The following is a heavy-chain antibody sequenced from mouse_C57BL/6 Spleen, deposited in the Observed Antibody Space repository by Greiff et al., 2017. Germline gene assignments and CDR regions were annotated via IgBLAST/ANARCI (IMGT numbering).Heavy chain of an antibody. CDR1: GYTFTDYY. Sequence: EVQLQQSGPELVKPGASVKISCKASGYTFTDYYMNWVKQSHGKSLEWIGDINPNNGGTSYNQKFKGKATLTVDKSSSTAYMELRSLTSEDSAVYYCARRRGDYYGSSYAMDYWGQGTSVTVSS. CDR3: ARRRGDYYGSSYAMDY. CDR2: INPNNGGT. J-gene: IGHJ4*01. V-gene: IGHV1-26*01. D-gene: IGHD1-1*01.